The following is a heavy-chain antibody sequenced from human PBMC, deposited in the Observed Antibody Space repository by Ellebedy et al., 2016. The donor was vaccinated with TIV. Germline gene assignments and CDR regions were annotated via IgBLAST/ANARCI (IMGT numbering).Heavy chain of an antibody. CDR2: ISGSGGST. CDR1: GFTFSSYA. Sequence: GESLKISCAASGFTFSSYAMSWVRQAPGKGLEWVSAISGSGGSTYYADSVKGRFTISRDNSKNTLYLQMNSLRAEDTAVYYCAKYGSGSYGDYWGQGTLVTVSS. V-gene: IGHV3-23*01. CDR3: AKYGSGSYGDY. J-gene: IGHJ4*02. D-gene: IGHD3-10*01.